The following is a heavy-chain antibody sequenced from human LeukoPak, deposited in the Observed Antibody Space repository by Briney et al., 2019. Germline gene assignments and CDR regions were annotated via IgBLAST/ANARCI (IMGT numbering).Heavy chain of an antibody. CDR2: IYHSGST. V-gene: IGHV4-4*02. Sequence: SETLSLTCAVSGGSISSSHWWSWVRQPPGKGLEWIGEIYHSGSTNYNPSLKSRITISVDMSKNQFSLKLSSVTAADTAIYYCAKGAGGFSYYNWFDPWGQGTLVTVSS. CDR3: AKGAGGFSYYNWFDP. D-gene: IGHD5-18*01. J-gene: IGHJ5*02. CDR1: GGSISSSHW.